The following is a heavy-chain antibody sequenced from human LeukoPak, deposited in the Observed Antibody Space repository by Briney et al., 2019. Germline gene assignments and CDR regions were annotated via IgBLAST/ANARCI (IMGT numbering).Heavy chain of an antibody. J-gene: IGHJ4*02. V-gene: IGHV1-69*13. Sequence: GASVKVSCKASGGTFSGYGISWVRQAPGQGLEWMGGIIPIFGTANYAQKFQGRVTITADESTSTAYMELSSLRSEDTAVYYCASNYYDSSGYNYWGQGTLVTVSS. D-gene: IGHD3-22*01. CDR3: ASNYYDSSGYNY. CDR2: IIPIFGTA. CDR1: GGTFSGYG.